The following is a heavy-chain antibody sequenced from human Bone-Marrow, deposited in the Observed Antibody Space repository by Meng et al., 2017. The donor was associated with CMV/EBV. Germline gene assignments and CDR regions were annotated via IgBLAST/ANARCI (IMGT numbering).Heavy chain of an antibody. Sequence: AWMGWVRQAPGKGLEWVGRIKSKTDGGTTDYAAPVKGRFTISRDDSKNTLYLQMNSLKTEDTAVYYCTTDYTGPGWYYYGSGSLFDYWGQGTLVTVSS. V-gene: IGHV3-15*01. D-gene: IGHD3-10*01. J-gene: IGHJ4*02. CDR2: IKSKTDGGTT. CDR3: TTDYTGPGWYYYGSGSLFDY. CDR1: AW.